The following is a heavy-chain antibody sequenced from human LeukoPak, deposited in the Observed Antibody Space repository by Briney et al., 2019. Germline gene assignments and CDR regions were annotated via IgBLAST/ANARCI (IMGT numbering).Heavy chain of an antibody. CDR1: GFTFSTYV. CDR2: ISYDGSDK. Sequence: GGSLRLSCAASGFTFSTYVMHWVRQAPGKGLEWVAVISYDGSDKYYADSVKGRFTISRDNAKNSLYLQMNSLRAEDTALYYCARDSYGDYSAFDYWGQGTLVTVSS. J-gene: IGHJ4*02. CDR3: ARDSYGDYSAFDY. D-gene: IGHD4-17*01. V-gene: IGHV3-30*04.